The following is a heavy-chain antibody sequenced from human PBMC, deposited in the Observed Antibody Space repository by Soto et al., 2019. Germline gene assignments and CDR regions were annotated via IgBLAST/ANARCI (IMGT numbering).Heavy chain of an antibody. CDR2: ISYDGSNK. J-gene: IGHJ5*02. CDR3: ARGYDYGGKDWFGP. Sequence: QVQLVESGGGVVQPGRSLRLSCAASGFTFSSYAMHWVRQAPGKGLEWVAVISYDGSNKYYADSVKGRFTISRDNSKNTLYLQMNSLRAEDTAVYYCARGYDYGGKDWFGPWGQGTLVTVSS. CDR1: GFTFSSYA. D-gene: IGHD4-17*01. V-gene: IGHV3-30-3*01.